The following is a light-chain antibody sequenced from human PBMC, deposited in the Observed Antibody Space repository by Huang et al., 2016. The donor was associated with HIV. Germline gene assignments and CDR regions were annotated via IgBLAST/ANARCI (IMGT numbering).Light chain of an antibody. CDR3: QQYYRTPRT. J-gene: IGKJ1*01. CDR2: GAS. CDR1: QSVLCSSKNKCY. Sequence: DFVMTQSPDSLAVSLGERATINCKSSQSVLCSSKNKCYLGWYQQKSGQPPKLLIYGASTREFGVPDRVSGSGSGTDFTLTISNLQAEDVAVYYCQQYYRTPRTFGQGTKVEIK. V-gene: IGKV4-1*01.